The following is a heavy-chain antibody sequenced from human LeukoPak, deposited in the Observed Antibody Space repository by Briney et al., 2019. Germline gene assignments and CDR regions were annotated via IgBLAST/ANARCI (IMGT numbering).Heavy chain of an antibody. D-gene: IGHD6-6*01. CDR3: ARAGAALDY. Sequence: SETLSLTRSVSGDSLRNGYYWGFIRQPPGKGLEWIASVYHSGKTYCNPSLKSRVTISVDKSKNQFSLKLSSVTAADTAVYYCARAGAALDYWGQGTLVTVSS. V-gene: IGHV4-38-2*02. CDR1: GDSLRNGYY. J-gene: IGHJ4*02. CDR2: VYHSGKT.